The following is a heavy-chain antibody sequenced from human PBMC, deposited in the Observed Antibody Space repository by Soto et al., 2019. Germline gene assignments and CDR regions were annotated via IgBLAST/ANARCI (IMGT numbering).Heavy chain of an antibody. J-gene: IGHJ5*02. CDR3: ATSSSGGCFDP. V-gene: IGHV4-59*08. CDR1: GGSISSYY. Sequence: QVQLQESGPGLVKPSETLSLTCTVSGGSISSYYCSWIRQPPGTGLEWIGYIYYSGSTKYNHSLKSRVTRSVDTSKNPFSQNLSTVTAAATAVYDCATSSSGGCFDPWGQGTLVTVSS. D-gene: IGHD6-13*01. CDR2: IYYSGST.